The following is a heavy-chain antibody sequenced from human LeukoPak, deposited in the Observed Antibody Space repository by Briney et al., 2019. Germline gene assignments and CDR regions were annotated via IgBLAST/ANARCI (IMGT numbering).Heavy chain of an antibody. J-gene: IGHJ5*02. V-gene: IGHV4-39*07. CDR3: ARKIGGYGNWFAP. D-gene: IGHD3-16*01. CDR2: IYYSGST. CDR1: GGSISSSSYY. Sequence: SETLSLTCTVSGGSISSSSYYWGWIRQPPGKGLEWIGSIYYSGSTYYNPSLKSRVTISVDTSKNQFSLKLSSVPAADTAVYYCARKIGGYGNWFAPWGQGTLVTVSS.